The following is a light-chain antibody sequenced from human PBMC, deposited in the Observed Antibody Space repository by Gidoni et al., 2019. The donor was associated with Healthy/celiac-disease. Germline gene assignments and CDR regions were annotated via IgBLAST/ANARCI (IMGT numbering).Light chain of an antibody. V-gene: IGKV3-15*01. Sequence: EIVMTQSPATLSVSPGERATLSCRASQSVSSNFAWYQQKPGQAPRLLIYGASTRATGIPARFSGSGSGTEFTLTISSLQSEDFAVYSCQQYNNWPPLTFGGGTKVEIK. CDR3: QQYNNWPPLT. CDR1: QSVSSN. CDR2: GAS. J-gene: IGKJ4*01.